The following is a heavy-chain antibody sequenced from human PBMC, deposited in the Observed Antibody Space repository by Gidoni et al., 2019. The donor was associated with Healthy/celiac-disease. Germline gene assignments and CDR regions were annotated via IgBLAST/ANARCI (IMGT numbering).Heavy chain of an antibody. D-gene: IGHD6-13*01. CDR3: AKDGGFGLDSSSWEDY. Sequence: EVQLVESGGGLVQPGRSLRLSCAASGFTFDAYAMHLVLQAPGKGLEWVSGISWNSGSIGYADSVKGRFTISRDNAKNSLYLQMNSLRAEDTALYYCAKDGGFGLDSSSWEDYWGQGTLVTVSS. V-gene: IGHV3-9*01. J-gene: IGHJ4*02. CDR2: ISWNSGSI. CDR1: GFTFDAYA.